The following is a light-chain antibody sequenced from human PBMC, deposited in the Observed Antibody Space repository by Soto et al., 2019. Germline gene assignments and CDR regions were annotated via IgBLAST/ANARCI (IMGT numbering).Light chain of an antibody. CDR2: GNN. CDR3: QSYDNSLNEWV. Sequence: QSVLTQPPSVSGAPGQRVTISRTGTASSIAARYDVHWYQQIPGTAPKLLISGNNNRPSGVPDRFSASKSGISASLAITGLQADDEADYYCQSYDNSLNEWVFGGGTKLTGL. J-gene: IGLJ3*02. CDR1: ASSIAARYD. V-gene: IGLV1-40*01.